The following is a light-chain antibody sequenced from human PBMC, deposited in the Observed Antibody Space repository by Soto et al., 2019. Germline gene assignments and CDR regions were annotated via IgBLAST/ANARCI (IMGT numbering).Light chain of an antibody. CDR3: QRYTTSSWT. J-gene: IGKJ1*01. CDR1: QNIRNG. V-gene: IGKV1-5*03. CDR2: EAS. Sequence: DIQMTQSPSTLSASVGDRVTITCLASQNIRNGMAWFQQRPGKAPRLLIYEASTLESGVPTRFSGSGFGTEFTLTISSLQPDDIATYYCQRYTTSSWTFGQGTKVEIK.